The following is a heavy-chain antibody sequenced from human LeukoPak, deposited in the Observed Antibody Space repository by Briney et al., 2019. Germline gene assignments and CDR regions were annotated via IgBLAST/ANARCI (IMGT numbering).Heavy chain of an antibody. Sequence: GGSLRLSCTASGFSFSIAWMNWVRQAPGKGLEWVGRSKSKAVGGAIDYAAPVKGRFIISRDDSKNTLYLQMNSLKTEDTAFYYCTTGNFGPYWGQGTLVTVSS. CDR3: TTGNFGPY. CDR1: GFSFSIAW. CDR2: SKSKAVGGAI. V-gene: IGHV3-15*07. J-gene: IGHJ4*02. D-gene: IGHD3-10*01.